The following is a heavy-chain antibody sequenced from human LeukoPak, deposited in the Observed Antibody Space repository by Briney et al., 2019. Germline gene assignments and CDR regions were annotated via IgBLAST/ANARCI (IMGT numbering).Heavy chain of an antibody. Sequence: PGGSLRLSWAASGFTFSSYSMNWVRQAPGKGLEWVSSISSSSNYIYYADSVKGRFTISRDNAKNSLYLQMNSLRAEDTAVYYCARDSGYEIWGQGTLVTVSS. D-gene: IGHD5-12*01. CDR2: ISSSSNYI. J-gene: IGHJ4*02. V-gene: IGHV3-21*01. CDR1: GFTFSSYS. CDR3: ARDSGYEI.